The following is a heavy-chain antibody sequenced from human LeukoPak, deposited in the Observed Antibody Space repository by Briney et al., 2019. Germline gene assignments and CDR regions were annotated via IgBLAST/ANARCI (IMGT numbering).Heavy chain of an antibody. CDR3: ANEIRPNDY. D-gene: IGHD4-17*01. Sequence: GGSLRLSCATSGFSFSSHAMTWVRQAPGKGLEWLSAISISGDDTFYADSVKGRFTISRDNSKNTLYLQMNSLSADDTAMYYCANEIRPNDYWGQGTLVTVSS. J-gene: IGHJ4*02. CDR2: ISISGDDT. CDR1: GFSFSSHA. V-gene: IGHV3-23*01.